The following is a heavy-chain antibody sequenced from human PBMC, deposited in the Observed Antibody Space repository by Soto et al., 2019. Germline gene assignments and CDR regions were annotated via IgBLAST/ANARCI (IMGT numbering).Heavy chain of an antibody. V-gene: IGHV3-21*01. Sequence: EVQLVESGGGLVKPGGSLRLSCAASGFTFSSYSMNWVRQAPGKGLEWVSSISSSSSYIYYADSVKGRFTISRDNAKNSLYLQMNSLRAEDTAVYYCARDRGSGYSSSWPTGSFDPWGQGTLVTVSS. D-gene: IGHD6-13*01. CDR2: ISSSSSYI. CDR1: GFTFSSYS. CDR3: ARDRGSGYSSSWPTGSFDP. J-gene: IGHJ5*02.